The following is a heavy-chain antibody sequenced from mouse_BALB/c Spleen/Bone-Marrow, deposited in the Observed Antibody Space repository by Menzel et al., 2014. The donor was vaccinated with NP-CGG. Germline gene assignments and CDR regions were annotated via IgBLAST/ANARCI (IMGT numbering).Heavy chain of an antibody. CDR2: INPDSSTI. J-gene: IGHJ3*01. CDR3: ARLSYYGRFAY. CDR1: GFDFSRYW. D-gene: IGHD1-1*01. Sequence: EVKLMESGGGLVQPGGPLKLSCAASGFDFSRYWMSWVRQAPGKGLEWIGEINPDSSTINYTPSLKDKFIISRDNAKNTLYLQMSKVRSEDTALYYCARLSYYGRFAYWGQGTLVTVSA. V-gene: IGHV4-1*02.